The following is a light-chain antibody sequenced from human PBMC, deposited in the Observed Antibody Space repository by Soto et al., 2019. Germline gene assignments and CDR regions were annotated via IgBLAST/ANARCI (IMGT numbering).Light chain of an antibody. CDR2: DVS. J-gene: IGLJ1*01. Sequence: QSALTQPRSVAGSAGQLVTISCTGTSSDVGGYNYVSWYQQHPGKAPKLMIYDVSKWPSGVPDRFFGSKSGNTASLTISGLQAEDEADYYCCSYAGSYTYVFGTGTKVTVL. CDR1: SSDVGGYNY. CDR3: CSYAGSYTYV. V-gene: IGLV2-11*01.